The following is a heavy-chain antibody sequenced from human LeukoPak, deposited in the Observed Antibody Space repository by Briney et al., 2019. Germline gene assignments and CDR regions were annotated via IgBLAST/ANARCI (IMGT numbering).Heavy chain of an antibody. CDR2: IIPIFGTS. V-gene: IGHV1-69*05. Sequence: SVKVSCKASGGTFSSYAISWVRQAPGQGLEGMGGIIPIFGTSNYAQKFQGRITITTNESTSTAYMELSSLRSEDTAVYYCARGLLTGEVDYWGQGTLVTVSS. CDR1: GGTFSSYA. D-gene: IGHD1-20*01. CDR3: ARGLLTGEVDY. J-gene: IGHJ4*02.